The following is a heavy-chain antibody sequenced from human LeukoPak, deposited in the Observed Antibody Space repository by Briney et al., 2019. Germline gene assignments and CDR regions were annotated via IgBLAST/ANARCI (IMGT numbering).Heavy chain of an antibody. CDR1: GFAFNIYS. V-gene: IGHV3-48*01. CDR2: LSRSTTTI. J-gene: IGHJ4*02. CDR3: ARSGWYDDFDY. Sequence: AGSLRLSCAASGFAFNIYSMNWVRQAPGKGVEWISYLSRSTTTIYYADSVKGRFTISRDNAKNSLYLQMNSLRAEDTAMYYCARSGWYDDFDYLGEGTLVTVSS. D-gene: IGHD6-19*01.